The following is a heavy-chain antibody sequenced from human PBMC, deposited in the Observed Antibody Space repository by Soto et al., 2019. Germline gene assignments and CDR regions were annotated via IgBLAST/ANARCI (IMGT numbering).Heavy chain of an antibody. D-gene: IGHD3-10*01. J-gene: IGHJ6*02. CDR1: GASFSGYY. V-gene: IGHV4-34*01. Sequence: PSETLSLACAVYGASFSGYYWSWIRQPPGKGLEWIGEINHSGSTNYSPSLKSRVTISVDTSKNQFSLKLSSVTAADTAVYYCARGRAGRRFFNYYGMDVWGQGTTVT. CDR3: ARGRAGRRFFNYYGMDV. CDR2: INHSGST.